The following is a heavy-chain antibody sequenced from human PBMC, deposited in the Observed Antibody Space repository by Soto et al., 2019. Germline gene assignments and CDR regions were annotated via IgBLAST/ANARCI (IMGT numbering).Heavy chain of an antibody. CDR2: ISGSGGST. CDR1: GFTFSSYA. D-gene: IGHD2-21*02. CDR3: AKDVWSGGDWSY. V-gene: IGHV3-23*01. J-gene: IGHJ4*02. Sequence: GGSLRLSCAASGFTFSSYAMSWVRQAPGKGLEWVSAISGSGGSTYYADSVKGRFAISRDNSKNTLYLQMNSLRAEDTAVYYCAKDVWSGGDWSYWGQGTLVTVSS.